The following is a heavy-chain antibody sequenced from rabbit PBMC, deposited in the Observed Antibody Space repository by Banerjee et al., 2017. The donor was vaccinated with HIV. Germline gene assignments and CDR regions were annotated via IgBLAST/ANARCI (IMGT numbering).Heavy chain of an antibody. J-gene: IGHJ4*01. Sequence: QEQLEESGGDLVQPEGSLTLTCTVSGFDLSSYYYMCWVRQAPGKGLEWVACIETSSGSTYYASWAKGRFTIPKTSSTTVTLQMTSLTAADTATYFCARDVGYTAYGYGGFSLWGQGTLVTVS. CDR2: IETSSGST. CDR3: ARDVGYTAYGYGGFSL. CDR1: GFDLSSYYY. D-gene: IGHD3-1*01. V-gene: IGHV1S45*01.